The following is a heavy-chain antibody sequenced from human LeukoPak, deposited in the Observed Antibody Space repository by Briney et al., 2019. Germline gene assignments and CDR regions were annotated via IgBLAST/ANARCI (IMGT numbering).Heavy chain of an antibody. D-gene: IGHD3-10*01. CDR1: GGSISSCTYY. J-gene: IGHJ4*02. Sequence: ASETLSLTCTVCGGSISSCTYYWGWLRQPPGKGLEWIGSIYYSGSTYYSPSLKSRVTISVDASKNQFSLKLSSVTAADTAVYYCARGSEFGVLFWAVLIFDYWGQGTLVTVSS. CDR2: IYYSGST. CDR3: ARGSEFGVLFWAVLIFDY. V-gene: IGHV4-39*07.